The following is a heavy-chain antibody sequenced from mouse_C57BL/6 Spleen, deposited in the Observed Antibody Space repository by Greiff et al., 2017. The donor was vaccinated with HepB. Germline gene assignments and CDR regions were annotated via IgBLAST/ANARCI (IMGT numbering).Heavy chain of an antibody. CDR3: AREELRGKFDY. J-gene: IGHJ2*01. Sequence: EVQLQQSGPGLVKPSQTVFLTCTVTGISITTGNYRWSWIRQFPGNKLEWIGYIYYSGTITYNPSLTSRTTITRDTPKNQFFLEMNSLTAEDTATYYCAREELRGKFDYWGQGTTLTVSS. CDR1: GISITTGNYR. D-gene: IGHD1-1*01. V-gene: IGHV3-5*01. CDR2: IYYSGTI.